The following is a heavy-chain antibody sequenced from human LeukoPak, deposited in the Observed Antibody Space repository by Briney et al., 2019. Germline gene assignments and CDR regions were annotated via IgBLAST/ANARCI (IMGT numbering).Heavy chain of an antibody. CDR2: ISSSGSTI. CDR1: GFTFSSYE. V-gene: IGHV3-48*03. J-gene: IGHJ6*04. D-gene: IGHD3-10*02. Sequence: GGSLRLSCAASGFTFSSYEMNWVRQAPGKGLEWVSYISSSGSTIYYADSVKGRFTISRDNAKSSLYLQMNSLRAEDTAVYYCAELGITMIGGVWGKGTTVTISS. CDR3: AELGITMIGGV.